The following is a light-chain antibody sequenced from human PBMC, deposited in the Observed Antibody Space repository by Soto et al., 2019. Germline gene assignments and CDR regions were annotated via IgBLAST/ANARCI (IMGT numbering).Light chain of an antibody. CDR3: SSYTTSTTHV. V-gene: IGLV2-14*01. Sequence: QSVLTQPASVSGSPGQSITISCTGTSSDVGGHDYVSWYQQHPGKAPKLMIYEVDNRPSGISNRFSGSRSGNTASLTISGLQAEDEADYYCSSYTTSTTHVFGGGTKVTVL. J-gene: IGLJ2*01. CDR1: SSDVGGHDY. CDR2: EVD.